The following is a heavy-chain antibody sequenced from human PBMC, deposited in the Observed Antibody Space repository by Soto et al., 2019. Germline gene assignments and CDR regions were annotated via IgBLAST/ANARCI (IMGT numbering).Heavy chain of an antibody. CDR2: IYYTGST. D-gene: IGHD6-13*01. J-gene: IGHJ6*02. CDR1: GGSISNYY. Sequence: QVQLQESGPGLVKPSETLSLTCTVSGGSISNYYWSWIRQPPGMGLEWIGYIYYTGSTNYNPSLKSRVTISVDTSKNQFSLKLSSVTAADTAVYYCARVGSSWYLGIDVWGQGTTVTVSS. CDR3: ARVGSSWYLGIDV. V-gene: IGHV4-59*01.